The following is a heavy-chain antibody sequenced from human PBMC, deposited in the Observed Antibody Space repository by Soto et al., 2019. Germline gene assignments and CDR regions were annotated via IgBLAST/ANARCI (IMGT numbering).Heavy chain of an antibody. CDR1: GYSFTGYY. J-gene: IGHJ4*02. CDR3: ARGDYGTGGYPFPYFDY. CDR2: INPDSGAT. Sequence: HEHLVQSGAEVKRPGASLKVSCKASGYSFTGYYIHWVLQAPGQGLEWMGLINPDSGATNYAQNFQGRVKLTSDTSISTASMDLSSLTSDDTAVYYCARGDYGTGGYPFPYFDYWGQGTLVIVSS. D-gene: IGHD2-8*02. V-gene: IGHV1-2*02.